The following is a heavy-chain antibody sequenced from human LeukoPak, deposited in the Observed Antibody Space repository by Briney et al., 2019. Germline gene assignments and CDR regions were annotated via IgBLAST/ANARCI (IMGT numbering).Heavy chain of an antibody. V-gene: IGHV3-48*01. J-gene: IGHJ3*02. CDR2: ISSSSTI. CDR3: ARLDYGDYPDAFDI. D-gene: IGHD4-17*01. CDR1: GFTFSSYS. Sequence: PGGSLRLSCAASGFTFSSYSMNWVRQAPGKGLEWVSYISSSSTIYYADSVKGRFTISRDNAKNSLYLQMNSLRAEDTAVYYCARLDYGDYPDAFDIWGQGTMVTVSS.